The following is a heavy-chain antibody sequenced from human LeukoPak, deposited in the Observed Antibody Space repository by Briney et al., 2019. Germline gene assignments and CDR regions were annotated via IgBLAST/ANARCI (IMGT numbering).Heavy chain of an antibody. CDR2: IYTSGST. CDR3: ARDLLWFGEKHAFDI. D-gene: IGHD3-10*01. Sequence: PSETLSLTCTVSGVSISSYYWSWIRQPAGKGLEWIGRIYTSGSTNYNPSLKSRVTMSVDTSKSQFSLKLSSVTAADTAVYYCARDLLWFGEKHAFDIWGQGTMVTVSS. V-gene: IGHV4-4*07. CDR1: GVSISSYY. J-gene: IGHJ3*02.